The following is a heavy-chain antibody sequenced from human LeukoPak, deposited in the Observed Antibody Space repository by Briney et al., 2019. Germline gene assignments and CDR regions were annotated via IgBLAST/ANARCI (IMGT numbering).Heavy chain of an antibody. CDR1: GGSISSGSSY. CDR3: ARDGGPNSRYFDY. CDR2: IYTSGST. J-gene: IGHJ4*02. V-gene: IGHV4-61*02. Sequence: PSETLSLTCTVSGGSISSGSSYWSWIRQPAGKGLEWIGRIYTSGSTNYNPSLRSRVTISVDTSKNQFSLKLSSVTAADTAVYYCARDGGPNSRYFDYWGQGTLVTVSP. D-gene: IGHD3-10*01.